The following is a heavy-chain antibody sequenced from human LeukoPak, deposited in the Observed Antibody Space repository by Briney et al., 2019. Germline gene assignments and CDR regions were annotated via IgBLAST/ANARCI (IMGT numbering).Heavy chain of an antibody. J-gene: IGHJ6*02. CDR3: AREGVVVVPAAKYYYYGMDV. Sequence: ASVKVSCKASGYTFTSYGINWVQQATGQGLEWMGWMNPNSGNTGYAQKFQGRVTMTRNTSISTAYMELSSLRSEDTAVYYCAREGVVVVPAAKYYYYGMDVWGQGTTVTVSS. CDR2: MNPNSGNT. D-gene: IGHD2-2*01. CDR1: GYTFTSYG. V-gene: IGHV1-8*02.